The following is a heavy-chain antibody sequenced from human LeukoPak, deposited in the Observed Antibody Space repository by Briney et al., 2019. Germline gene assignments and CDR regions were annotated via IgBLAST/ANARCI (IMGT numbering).Heavy chain of an antibody. CDR3: ARDGAAGSSGYYGYYYYGMDV. CDR2: INPSGGST. J-gene: IGHJ6*02. CDR1: GYTFTSYY. Sequence: GASVTVSFTASGYTFTSYYMHWVRQAPGQGLEWMGIINPSGGSTSYAQKFQGRVTMTRDTSTSTVYMELSSLRSEDTAVYYCARDGAAGSSGYYGYYYYGMDVWGQGTTVTVSS. D-gene: IGHD3-22*01. V-gene: IGHV1-46*01.